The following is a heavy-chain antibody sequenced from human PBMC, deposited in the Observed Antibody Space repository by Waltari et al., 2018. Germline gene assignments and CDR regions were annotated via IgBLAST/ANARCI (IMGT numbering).Heavy chain of an antibody. Sequence: EVQLVESGGGLVQPGGSLRLSCAASGFTFRGYWMSWVRQAPGKGLDWVANIKQDGREKYYVDSVKGRFTISRDNATNSLYLQMHSLRAEDTAVYYCASEPLSSGWYGYWGQGTLFTVSS. D-gene: IGHD6-19*01. V-gene: IGHV3-7*01. CDR3: ASEPLSSGWYGY. CDR2: IKQDGREK. J-gene: IGHJ4*02. CDR1: GFTFRGYW.